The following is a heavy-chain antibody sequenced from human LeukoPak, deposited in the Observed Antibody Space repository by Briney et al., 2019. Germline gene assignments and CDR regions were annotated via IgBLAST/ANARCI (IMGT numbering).Heavy chain of an antibody. J-gene: IGHJ4*02. V-gene: IGHV4-31*03. CDR2: IYYSGST. CDR1: GGSISSGGYY. D-gene: IGHD3-10*01. Sequence: SETLSLTCTVSGGSISSGGYYWSWIRQHPGKGLEWIGYIYYSGSTYYNPSLKSRVTISVDTSKNQFSLKLSSVTAADTAVYYCARESLSGSYYPRYFDYWGQGTLVTVSS. CDR3: ARESLSGSYYPRYFDY.